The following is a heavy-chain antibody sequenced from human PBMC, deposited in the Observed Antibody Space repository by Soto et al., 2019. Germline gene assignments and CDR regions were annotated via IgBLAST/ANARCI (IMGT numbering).Heavy chain of an antibody. D-gene: IGHD3-9*01. CDR1: GGSISSSSYY. CDR2: IDYSGST. V-gene: IGHV4-39*01. CDR3: ASLTYYDILTYYYYYYMDV. J-gene: IGHJ6*03. Sequence: QLQLQESGPGLVKPSETLSLTCTVSGGSISSSSYYWGWIRQPPGKGLEWIGSIDYSGSTYYNPSLKSRVTISVDTSKNQFSLKLSSVTAADTAVYYCASLTYYDILTYYYYYYMDVWGKGTTVTVSS.